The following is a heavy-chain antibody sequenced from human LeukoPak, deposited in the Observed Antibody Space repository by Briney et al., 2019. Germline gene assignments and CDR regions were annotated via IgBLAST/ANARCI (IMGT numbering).Heavy chain of an antibody. CDR1: GYSISSGYY. Sequence: SETLSLTCTISGYSISSGYYWGWIRQPPGKGLEWIGNIFYSGSTCYSPSLKSRVTISLDTSRNQFSLKLTSVTAADTAVYYCAKSNGYGLVGIWGQGTMVTVSS. V-gene: IGHV4-38-2*02. J-gene: IGHJ3*02. D-gene: IGHD3-10*01. CDR2: IFYSGST. CDR3: AKSNGYGLVGI.